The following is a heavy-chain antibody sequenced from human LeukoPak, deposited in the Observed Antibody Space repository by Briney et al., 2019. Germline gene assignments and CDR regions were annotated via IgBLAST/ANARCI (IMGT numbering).Heavy chain of an antibody. CDR3: ARDSGYYGSGSYYMSDPIPPFDY. D-gene: IGHD3-10*01. J-gene: IGHJ4*02. CDR2: ISAYNGNT. CDR1: GYTFTSYG. Sequence: ASVKVSCKASGYTFTSYGISWVRQAPGQGLEWMGWISAYNGNTNYAQKLQGRVTMTTDTSTSTAYMELRSLRSDDTAVYYCARDSGYYGSGSYYMSDPIPPFDYWGQGTLVTVSS. V-gene: IGHV1-18*01.